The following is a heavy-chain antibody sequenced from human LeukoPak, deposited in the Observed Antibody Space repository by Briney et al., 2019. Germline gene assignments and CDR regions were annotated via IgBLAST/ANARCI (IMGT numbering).Heavy chain of an antibody. CDR1: GGSFSGYY. CDR2: IHNTGNA. D-gene: IGHD1-26*01. CDR3: AREVGDADTTYSDAFDI. Sequence: SETLSLTCAVYGGSFSGYYWSWIRQPPGKGLEWIGYIHNTGNAYYNPSLKSRVTVSIDTSRNQFSLEVTSVTAADTAVYYCAREVGDADTTYSDAFDIWGQGTMVTVSS. J-gene: IGHJ3*02. V-gene: IGHV4-34*09.